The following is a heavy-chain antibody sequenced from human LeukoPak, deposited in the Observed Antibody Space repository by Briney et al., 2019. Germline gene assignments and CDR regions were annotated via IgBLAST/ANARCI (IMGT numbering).Heavy chain of an antibody. D-gene: IGHD2-2*01. CDR2: IYSGGST. J-gene: IGHJ4*02. V-gene: IGHV3-53*01. Sequence: GGSLRLSCAASGFTVSSNYMSWVRQAPGKGLEWVSVIYSGGSTYYADSVKGRFTISRDNSKNTLYLRMNSLRAEDTAVYYCARVRKEYQLLLFDYWGQGALVTASS. CDR1: GFTVSSNY. CDR3: ARVRKEYQLLLFDY.